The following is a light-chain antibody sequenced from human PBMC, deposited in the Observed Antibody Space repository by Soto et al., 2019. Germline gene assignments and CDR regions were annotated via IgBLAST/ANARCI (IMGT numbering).Light chain of an antibody. CDR1: QSVSSSY. CDR2: GAS. J-gene: IGKJ2*01. CDR3: QQYGSSPSYT. V-gene: IGKV3-20*01. Sequence: EIVLTQSPGTLSLSPGERATLSCRASQSVSSSYLAWYQQKPGQAPRLLIYGASSRAAGIPDWCSGSGSGTDFTVTISRLEPEDVAVYDDQQYGSSPSYTFGHETMLEIK.